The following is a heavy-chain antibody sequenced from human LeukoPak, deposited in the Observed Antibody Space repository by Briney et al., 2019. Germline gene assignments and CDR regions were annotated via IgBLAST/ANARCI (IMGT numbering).Heavy chain of an antibody. D-gene: IGHD3-22*01. Sequence: SETLSLTCAVYGGSFSGYYWSWIRQPPGKGLEWIGEINHSGSTNYNPSLQSRVTISVDTSKNQFSLKLSSVTAADTAVYYCARLLTYYYDSSGRRGYNWFDPWGQGTLVTVSS. CDR1: GGSFSGYY. CDR3: ARLLTYYYDSSGRRGYNWFDP. CDR2: INHSGST. V-gene: IGHV4-34*01. J-gene: IGHJ5*02.